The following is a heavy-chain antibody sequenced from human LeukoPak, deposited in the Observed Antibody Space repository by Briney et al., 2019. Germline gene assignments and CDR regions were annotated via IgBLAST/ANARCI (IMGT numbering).Heavy chain of an antibody. CDR1: GITLSSYD. CDR2: ISSDASTN. J-gene: IGHJ3*02. V-gene: IGHV3-30-3*01. D-gene: IGHD3-10*01. CDR3: AKDRGVWAFDI. Sequence: GGSLRLSCAASGITLSSYDMHGVGQAPGKAREWVAVISSDASTNHSSHSVQPRFTISRDNSNNTLDLQMNSLRAEDTAVYYCAKDRGVWAFDIWGQGTMVTVSS.